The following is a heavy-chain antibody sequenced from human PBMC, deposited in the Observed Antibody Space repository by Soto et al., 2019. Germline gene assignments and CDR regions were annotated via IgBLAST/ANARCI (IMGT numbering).Heavy chain of an antibody. CDR1: GYSFTDYK. CDR3: ATWVDYGDFEVFDF. Sequence: QGQLLQSGAEVKKPGASVKVSCKTSGYSFTDYKLHWVRQAPGQGLEWMGWVDPNGGASNSAQKFQGSVTMTWDTSITTAYWDLNRLTTNDTATYFCATWVDYGDFEVFDFWGQGTLVTVSS. V-gene: IGHV1-2*04. CDR2: VDPNGGAS. D-gene: IGHD4-17*01. J-gene: IGHJ4*02.